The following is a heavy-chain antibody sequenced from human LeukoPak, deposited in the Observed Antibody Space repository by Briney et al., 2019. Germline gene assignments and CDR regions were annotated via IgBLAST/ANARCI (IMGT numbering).Heavy chain of an antibody. J-gene: IGHJ6*04. CDR2: IKQDGSEK. CDR3: AEVGITMIGGV. D-gene: IGHD3-10*02. V-gene: IGHV3-7*01. CDR1: GFTFSSYW. Sequence: GGSLRLSCAASGFTFSSYWMSWVRQAPGKGLEWVANIKQDGSEKSYVDSVKGRLTISRDNAKNSLYLQMNSLRAEDTAVYYCAEVGITMIGGVWGKGTTVTISS.